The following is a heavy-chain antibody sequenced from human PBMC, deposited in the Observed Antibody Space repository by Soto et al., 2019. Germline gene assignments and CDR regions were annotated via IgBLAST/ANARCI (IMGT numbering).Heavy chain of an antibody. Sequence: PGGSLSLSCAASGFSFSNYEMKWVRHAPGKGLEWVAYISSGGDTIHYADSVRGRFTVSRDNARNSLSLQMNTLRVEDTALYYCARDRAAGGYWGQGTLVTVSS. CDR1: GFSFSNYE. D-gene: IGHD6-13*01. CDR2: ISSGGDTI. V-gene: IGHV3-48*03. J-gene: IGHJ4*02. CDR3: ARDRAAGGY.